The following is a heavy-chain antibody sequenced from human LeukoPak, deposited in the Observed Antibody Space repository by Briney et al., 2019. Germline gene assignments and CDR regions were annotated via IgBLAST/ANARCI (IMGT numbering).Heavy chain of an antibody. V-gene: IGHV3-43*02. Sequence: GGSLRLSCAASGFTFDDHVMQWVRQAPGKGLQWVSLISGDGGSKYYSDSVQGRFTISRDNSKNFLYLQMNSLRTEDTGFYYCARDMRVGPTIPVAALNDYWGQGTLVTVSS. D-gene: IGHD6-19*01. CDR3: ARDMRVGPTIPVAALNDY. CDR1: GFTFDDHV. J-gene: IGHJ4*02. CDR2: ISGDGGSK.